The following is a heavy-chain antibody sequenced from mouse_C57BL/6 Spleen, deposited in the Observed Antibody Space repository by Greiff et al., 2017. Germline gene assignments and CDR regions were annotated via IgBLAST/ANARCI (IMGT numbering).Heavy chain of an antibody. D-gene: IGHD3-1*01. CDR2: IYPGDGAT. Sequence: QVQLKQSGAELVKPGASVTISCKASGYAFSSYWMNWVKQRPGKGLEWIGQIYPGDGATNYNGKFKGKATLTADKSSSTAYMQLSSLTSEDSAVYFCARGATGYAMDYWGQGTSVTVSS. V-gene: IGHV1-80*01. J-gene: IGHJ4*01. CDR1: GYAFSSYW. CDR3: ARGATGYAMDY.